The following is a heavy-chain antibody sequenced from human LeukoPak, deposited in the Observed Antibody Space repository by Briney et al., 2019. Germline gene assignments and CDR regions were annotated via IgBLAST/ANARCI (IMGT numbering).Heavy chain of an antibody. Sequence: PGGSLTLSCAASGFTFSSYAMCWVRQAPGKGLEWVSAISGSGGSTYYADSVKGRFTISRDNSKNTPYVQMNSLRAEDTAVYYCAKGSSGLDYWGQGTLLTVSS. V-gene: IGHV3-23*01. CDR1: GFTFSSYA. CDR3: AKGSSGLDY. CDR2: ISGSGGST. D-gene: IGHD6-19*01. J-gene: IGHJ4*02.